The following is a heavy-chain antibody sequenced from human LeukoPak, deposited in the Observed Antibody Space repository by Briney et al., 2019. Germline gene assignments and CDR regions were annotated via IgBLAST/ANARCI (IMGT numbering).Heavy chain of an antibody. CDR3: ARGDRGDILTGPNLDP. J-gene: IGHJ5*02. CDR1: GGSISSGGYY. V-gene: IGHV4-31*03. Sequence: PSETLSLTCTVSGGSISSGGYYWSWIRQHPGKGLEWIGYIYYSGSTYYNPSLKSRVTISVDTSKNQFSLKLSSVTAADTAVYYCARGDRGDILTGPNLDPWGQGTLVTVSS. D-gene: IGHD3-9*01. CDR2: IYYSGST.